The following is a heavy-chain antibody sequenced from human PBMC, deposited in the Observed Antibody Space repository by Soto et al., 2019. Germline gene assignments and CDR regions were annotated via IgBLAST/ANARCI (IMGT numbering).Heavy chain of an antibody. CDR2: ISWNSGSI. V-gene: IGHV3-9*01. CDR1: GFTFDDYA. D-gene: IGHD6-13*01. Sequence: PGGSLRLSCAASGFTFDDYAMHWVRQAPGKGLEWVSGISWNSGSIGYADSVKGRFTISRDNAKNSLYLQMNSLRAEDTALYYCAKDMRSIAGADTDAFDIWGQGTMVTVSS. J-gene: IGHJ3*02. CDR3: AKDMRSIAGADTDAFDI.